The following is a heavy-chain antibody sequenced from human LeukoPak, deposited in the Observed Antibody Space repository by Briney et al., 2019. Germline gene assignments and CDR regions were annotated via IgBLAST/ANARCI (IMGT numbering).Heavy chain of an antibody. V-gene: IGHV4-61*08. CDR2: INHSGST. CDR3: ARESVRGIVVFSRYYFDY. D-gene: IGHD3-22*01. Sequence: SETLSLTCTVSGGSVSSGGYSWSWIRQPPGKGLEWIGEINHSGSTNYNPSLKSRVTISVDTSKNQFSLKLSSVTAADTAVYYCARESVRGIVVFSRYYFDYWGQGTLVTASS. J-gene: IGHJ4*02. CDR1: GGSVSSGGYS.